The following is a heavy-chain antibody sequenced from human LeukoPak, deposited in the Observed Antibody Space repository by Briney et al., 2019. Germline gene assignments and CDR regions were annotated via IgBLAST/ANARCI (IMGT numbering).Heavy chain of an antibody. V-gene: IGHV1-18*01. Sequence: ASVKVSCKASGYTFTSYGISWVRQAPGQGLEWMGWISAYNGSTNYAQKLQGRVTMTTDTSTSTAYMELRSLRSDDTAVYYCARSDIAVAGKGYFDYWGQGTLVTVSS. CDR1: GYTFTSYG. CDR3: ARSDIAVAGKGYFDY. J-gene: IGHJ4*02. CDR2: ISAYNGST. D-gene: IGHD6-19*01.